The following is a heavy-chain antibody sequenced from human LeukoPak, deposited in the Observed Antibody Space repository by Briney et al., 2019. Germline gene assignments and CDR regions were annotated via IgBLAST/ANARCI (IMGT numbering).Heavy chain of an antibody. V-gene: IGHV3-23*01. CDR1: GFTFDEYA. Sequence: PGGSLRLSCAASGFTFDEYAMHWVRQAPGKGLEWVSAISGSGDNTYYADSVRGRFTISRDNSKNTLYLQMSSLRAEDTAIYYCAYDFWSGYYTPLVYWGRGTLVTFSS. D-gene: IGHD3-3*01. CDR3: AYDFWSGYYTPLVY. J-gene: IGHJ4*02. CDR2: ISGSGDNT.